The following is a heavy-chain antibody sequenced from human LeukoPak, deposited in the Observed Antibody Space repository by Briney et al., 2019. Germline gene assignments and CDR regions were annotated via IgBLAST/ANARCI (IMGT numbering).Heavy chain of an antibody. CDR2: IYSSGST. J-gene: IGHJ4*02. D-gene: IGHD3-22*01. CDR1: GGSIRGYY. CDR3: ARHAKYYYDSSGYYSAGLDY. Sequence: PSETLSLTCNVSGGSIRGYYWSWIRQPPGKGLEWIGYIYSSGSTNYNPSLKSRVTISVDTSKNQFSLKLSSVTAADTAVYYCARHAKYYYDSSGYYSAGLDYWGQGTLVTVSS. V-gene: IGHV4-59*08.